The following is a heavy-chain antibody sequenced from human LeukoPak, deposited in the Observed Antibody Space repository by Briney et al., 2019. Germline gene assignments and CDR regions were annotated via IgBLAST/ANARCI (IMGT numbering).Heavy chain of an antibody. V-gene: IGHV4-39*07. CDR1: GGSISSSSYY. J-gene: IGHJ6*03. D-gene: IGHD6-19*01. Sequence: PSETLSLTCTVSGGSISSSSYYWGWIRQPPGKGLEWIGSIYHSGSTYYNPSLKSRVTIAVETSKNQFSLKLSSVTAADTAVYYCARMQSARIAVAARIHMDVWGKGTTVTVSS. CDR3: ARMQSARIAVAARIHMDV. CDR2: IYHSGST.